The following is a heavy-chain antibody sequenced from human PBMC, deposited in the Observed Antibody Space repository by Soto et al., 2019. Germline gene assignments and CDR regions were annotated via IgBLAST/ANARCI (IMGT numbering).Heavy chain of an antibody. J-gene: IGHJ3*02. CDR2: FDPEDGET. V-gene: IGHV1-24*01. Sequence: ASVKVSCKVSGYTLTELSMHWVRQAPGKGLEWMGGFDPEDGETIYAQKFQGRVTMTEDTSTDTAYMELSSLRSEDTAVYYCATDKSSTIFGVVPEGAFDIWGQGTMVTVSS. D-gene: IGHD3-3*01. CDR1: GYTLTELS. CDR3: ATDKSSTIFGVVPEGAFDI.